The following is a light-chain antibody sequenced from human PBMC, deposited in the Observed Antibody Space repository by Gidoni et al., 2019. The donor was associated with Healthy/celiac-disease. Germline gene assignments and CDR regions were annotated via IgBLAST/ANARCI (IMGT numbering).Light chain of an antibody. CDR2: AAS. Sequence: DIQMTQSPSYLSASVGDRVTITCRASQPVTNYLNWYQEKPGKAPNLLIFAASNLQSGVPTRFSGSGSGTDFTLTISSLHPEDFATYYCQQSYSTPRTFGQGTKVESK. CDR3: QQSYSTPRT. CDR1: QPVTNY. V-gene: IGKV1-39*01. J-gene: IGKJ1*01.